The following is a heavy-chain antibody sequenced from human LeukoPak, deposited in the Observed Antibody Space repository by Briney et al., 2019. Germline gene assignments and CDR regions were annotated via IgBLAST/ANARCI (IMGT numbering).Heavy chain of an antibody. CDR1: GYTFTGYY. J-gene: IGHJ1*01. CDR3: ATDRNYGYFQH. D-gene: IGHD1-7*01. CDR2: INPNSGGT. Sequence: ASVKVSCKASGYTFTGYYMHWVRQAPGQGLEWMGWINPNSGGTIYAQKFQGRVTMTEDTSTDTAYMELSSLRSEDTAVYYCATDRNYGYFQHWGQGTLVTVSS. V-gene: IGHV1-2*02.